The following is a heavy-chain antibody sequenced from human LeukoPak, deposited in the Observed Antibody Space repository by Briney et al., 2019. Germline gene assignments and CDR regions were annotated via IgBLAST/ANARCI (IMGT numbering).Heavy chain of an antibody. V-gene: IGHV4-34*01. CDR1: GGSFSGYY. CDR3: ARGGPGSMLVVVTLGKWFDP. CDR2: INHSGST. J-gene: IGHJ5*02. Sequence: TSETLSLSCAVYGGSFSGYYWSWIRQPPGKGLEWIGEINHSGSTNYNPSLKSRVTISVDTSKNQFSLKLSSVTAADTAVYYCARGGPGSMLVVVTLGKWFDPWGQGTLVTVSS. D-gene: IGHD3-22*01.